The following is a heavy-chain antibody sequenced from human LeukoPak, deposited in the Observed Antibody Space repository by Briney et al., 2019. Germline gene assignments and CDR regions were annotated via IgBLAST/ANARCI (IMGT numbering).Heavy chain of an antibody. CDR1: GFTFSTYS. CDR2: ISSSSEYI. CDR3: ATPPTVTRNY. D-gene: IGHD4-17*01. V-gene: IGHV3-21*04. Sequence: KPGGSLRLSCAASGFTFSTYSMNWVRQAPGKGLEWVSFISSSSEYIYYANSVKGRFTISRDNAKNSLYLQMNGLRAEDTAVYYCATPPTVTRNYWGQGTLVTVSS. J-gene: IGHJ4*02.